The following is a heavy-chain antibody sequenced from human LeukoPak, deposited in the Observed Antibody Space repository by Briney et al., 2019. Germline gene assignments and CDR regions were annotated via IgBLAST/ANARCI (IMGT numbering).Heavy chain of an antibody. CDR1: GGTFSSYA. J-gene: IGHJ6*02. D-gene: IGHD6-13*01. Sequence: ASVKVTCKASGGTFSSYAIRWVRPAPGQGLAWMGRIIPIFGIANYAQKFQGRVTITADKSTSTAYMELSSLRSEDTAVYYCARGVPKPLYSSSWYPRYGMDVWGQGTTVTVSS. V-gene: IGHV1-69*04. CDR3: ARGVPKPLYSSSWYPRYGMDV. CDR2: IIPIFGIA.